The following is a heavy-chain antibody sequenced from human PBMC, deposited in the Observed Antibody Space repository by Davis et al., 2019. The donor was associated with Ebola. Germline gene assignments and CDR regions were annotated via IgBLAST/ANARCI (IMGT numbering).Heavy chain of an antibody. J-gene: IGHJ3*02. V-gene: IGHV1-46*01. Sequence: ASVKVSCKASGYAFTSYYMHWVRQAPGQGLEWMGIINPSGGSTSYAQKFQGRVTMTRDTSTSTAYMELSSLRSEDTAVYYCARLVLRYFDWGVDAFDIWGQGTMVTVSS. CDR1: GYAFTSYY. D-gene: IGHD3-9*01. CDR2: INPSGGST. CDR3: ARLVLRYFDWGVDAFDI.